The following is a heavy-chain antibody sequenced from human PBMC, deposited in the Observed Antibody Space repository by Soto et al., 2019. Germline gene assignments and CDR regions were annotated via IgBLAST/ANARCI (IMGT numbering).Heavy chain of an antibody. V-gene: IGHV3-23*01. CDR3: AKGRGGSGSLTPRVDF. Sequence: EVQLLESGGGLVQPGGSLRLSCAASGFTFNNYAMNWVRQAPGKWLEWVSAISGGGDTTSYADPVKGRFTVSRDSSKKTLYLQMSSLSAEDTALYYCAKGRGGSGSLTPRVDFCGQATLVTVSS. CDR2: ISGGGDTT. J-gene: IGHJ4*02. CDR1: GFTFNNYA. D-gene: IGHD3-10*01.